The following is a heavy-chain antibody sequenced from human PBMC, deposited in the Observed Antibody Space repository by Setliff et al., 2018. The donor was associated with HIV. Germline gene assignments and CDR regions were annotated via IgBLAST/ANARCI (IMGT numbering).Heavy chain of an antibody. D-gene: IGHD2-15*01. CDR2: IIPMFSTV. CDR3: ATDDHCSGGSCFLTMDY. J-gene: IGHJ4*02. Sequence: ASVKVSCKDSGGTFSTHVISWVRQAPGQGLEWIGGIIPMFSTVNYAKKYQGRVTITTDESTTTAYMELTSLRSEDTAVYYCATDDHCSGGSCFLTMDYWGLGTLVTVSS. CDR1: GGTFSTHV. V-gene: IGHV1-69*05.